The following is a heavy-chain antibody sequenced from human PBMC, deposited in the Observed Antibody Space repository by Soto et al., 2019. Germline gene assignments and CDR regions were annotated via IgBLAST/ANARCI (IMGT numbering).Heavy chain of an antibody. CDR3: ARGRYGDY. CDR2: ISAHNGNT. J-gene: IGHJ4*02. Sequence: QVHLVQSGAEVKKPGASVKVSCKASGYTFTSYGITWVRQAPGQGLEWMGWISAHNGNTDYAQKRQGRGIVTRDTSTSTAYMEMRGQISDDTAVYYCARGRYGDYWGQGALVTVSS. CDR1: GYTFTSYG. D-gene: IGHD1-1*01. V-gene: IGHV1-18*01.